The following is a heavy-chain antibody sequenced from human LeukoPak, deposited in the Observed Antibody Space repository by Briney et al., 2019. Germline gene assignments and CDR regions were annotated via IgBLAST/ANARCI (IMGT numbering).Heavy chain of an antibody. D-gene: IGHD3-22*01. CDR2: IYTSGST. CDR3: ARATYEDLDS. J-gene: IGHJ4*02. CDR1: GGSISSGNYY. Sequence: SQTLSLTCTVSGGSISSGNYYWSWIRQPAGKGLEWVGRIYTSGSTNYNPSLKSRVTISVDTSKSQFSLKLGSVIAADTAVYYCARATYEDLDSWGQGTLVTVSS. V-gene: IGHV4-61*02.